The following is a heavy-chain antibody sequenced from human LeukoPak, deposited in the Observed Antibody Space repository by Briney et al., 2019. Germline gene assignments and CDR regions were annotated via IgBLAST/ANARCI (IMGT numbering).Heavy chain of an antibody. Sequence: GGSLRLTCAASGFTFSSYAMSWVRQAPGKGLEWVSAISGGGGSTYYADSVKGRFTISRDNSKNALYLQMNSLRAEDTAVYYCAKDAYYYDSSDSTYWGQGTLVTVSS. J-gene: IGHJ4*02. CDR3: AKDAYYYDSSDSTY. CDR2: ISGGGGST. D-gene: IGHD3-22*01. CDR1: GFTFSSYA. V-gene: IGHV3-23*01.